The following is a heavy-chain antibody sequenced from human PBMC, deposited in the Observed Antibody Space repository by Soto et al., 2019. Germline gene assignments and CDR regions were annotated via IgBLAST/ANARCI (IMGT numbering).Heavy chain of an antibody. CDR1: GGSFSSYA. D-gene: IGHD3-22*01. J-gene: IGHJ5*02. CDR3: ARDTYYFHSRDYHWFDP. Sequence: QAQLVQSGAEVKKPGSSVKVSCKASGGSFSSYAIHWVRQAPGQGLEWMGEITPVFGTADYAQKFQGRIRITADTAGGVVPMELSSLKFDDTAVYFCARDTYYFHSRDYHWFDPWGQGTLVTVSS. CDR2: ITPVFGTA. V-gene: IGHV1-69*14.